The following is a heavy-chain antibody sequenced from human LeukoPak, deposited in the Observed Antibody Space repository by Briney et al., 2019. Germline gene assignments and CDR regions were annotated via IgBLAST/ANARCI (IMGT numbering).Heavy chain of an antibody. CDR3: ARASSTG. J-gene: IGHJ4*02. CDR1: GFTFSSYA. Sequence: RGSLSLCCGASGFTFSSYAMRWVRQAPGKGLEWVAVISYDGSNKYYADSVKGRFTISRDNSKNTLYLQMNSLRAEDTAVYYCARASSTGWGQGTLVTVSS. V-gene: IGHV3-30*04. CDR2: ISYDGSNK. D-gene: IGHD1-14*01.